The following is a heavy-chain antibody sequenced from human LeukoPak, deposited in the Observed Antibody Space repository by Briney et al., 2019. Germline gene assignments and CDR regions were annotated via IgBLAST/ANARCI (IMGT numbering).Heavy chain of an antibody. CDR1: GFTVSSNY. CDR3: SGIKFDY. Sequence: PGGSLRLSCAASGFTVSSNYMSWVRQAPGKGLEWVSVIYSGGSTYYADSVKGRFTISRDSSKNTLYLQMNSLRAEDTALYDSSGIKFDYWGQGILVTVSS. J-gene: IGHJ4*02. V-gene: IGHV3-66*02. CDR2: IYSGGST. D-gene: IGHD3-22*01.